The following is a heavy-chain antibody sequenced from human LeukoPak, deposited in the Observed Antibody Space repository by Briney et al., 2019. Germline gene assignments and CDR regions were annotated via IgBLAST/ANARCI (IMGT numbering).Heavy chain of an antibody. CDR3: ASSDYDSSGSAFDI. CDR2: INTDGRST. J-gene: IGHJ3*02. Sequence: GGSLRLSCAASGFSFSTYLMHWVRQPPGKGLVWVSRINTDGRSTRYADSVEGRFTISRDNAKNTLYLQMNSLRAEDTAVYYCASSDYDSSGSAFDIWGQGTMVTVPS. V-gene: IGHV3-74*01. CDR1: GFSFSTYL. D-gene: IGHD3-22*01.